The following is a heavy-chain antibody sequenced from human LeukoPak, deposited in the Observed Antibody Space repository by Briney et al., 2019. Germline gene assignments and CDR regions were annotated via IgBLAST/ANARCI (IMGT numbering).Heavy chain of an antibody. D-gene: IGHD1-1*01. CDR2: INHRGDT. V-gene: IGHV4-34*01. CDR3: ARGPTISETGYFDY. Sequence: SETLSLTCAVYGGSFSSYYWSWIRQSPGKGMEWIAEINHRGDTNYNPSVKSRVTISVDTSKTQFSLKVTSLTAADTAVYYCARGPTISETGYFDYWGQGTLVTVSS. J-gene: IGHJ4*03. CDR1: GGSFSSYY.